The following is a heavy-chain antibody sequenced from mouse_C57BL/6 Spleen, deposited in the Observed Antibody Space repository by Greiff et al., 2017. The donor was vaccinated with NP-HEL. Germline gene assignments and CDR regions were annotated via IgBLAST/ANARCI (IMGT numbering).Heavy chain of an antibody. V-gene: IGHV1-50*01. Sequence: QVHVKQPGAELVKPGASVKLSCKASGYTFTSYWLQWVQQRPGQGLAWLGEIAPSDSYTNYNHKFKGKATLTVDTSSSTAYMQLSSLTSDDSAVYYCASRDYGNYGFAYWGQGTLVTVSA. CDR1: GYTFTSYW. CDR2: IAPSDSYT. D-gene: IGHD2-1*01. J-gene: IGHJ3*01. CDR3: ASRDYGNYGFAY.